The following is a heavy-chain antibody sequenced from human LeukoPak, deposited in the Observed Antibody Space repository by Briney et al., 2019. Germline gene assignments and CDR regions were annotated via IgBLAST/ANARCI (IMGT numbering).Heavy chain of an antibody. D-gene: IGHD6-19*01. J-gene: IGHJ4*02. V-gene: IGHV3-30*19. CDR1: GFTFSDFG. CDR3: ARVAVAGTNLYFDY. CDR2: ISYDGSNK. Sequence: GGSLRLSCAASGFTFSDFGMHWVRQAPGKGLEWVAVISYDGSNKYYADSVKGRFTISRDNSKNTLYLQMNSLRAEDTAVYYCARVAVAGTNLYFDYWGQGTLVTVSS.